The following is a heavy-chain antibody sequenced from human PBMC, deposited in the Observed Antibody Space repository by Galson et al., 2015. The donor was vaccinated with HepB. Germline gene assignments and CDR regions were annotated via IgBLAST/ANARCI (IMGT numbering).Heavy chain of an antibody. D-gene: IGHD6-6*01. CDR2: ISSSSSTI. Sequence: SLRLSCAASGFTFSSYSMNWVRQAPGKGLEWVSYISSSSSTIYYADSVKGRFTISRDNAKNSLYLRMNSLRAEDTAVYYCARAQTSYSSSSDDFDYWGQGTLVTVSS. J-gene: IGHJ4*02. CDR1: GFTFSSYS. V-gene: IGHV3-48*01. CDR3: ARAQTSYSSSSDDFDY.